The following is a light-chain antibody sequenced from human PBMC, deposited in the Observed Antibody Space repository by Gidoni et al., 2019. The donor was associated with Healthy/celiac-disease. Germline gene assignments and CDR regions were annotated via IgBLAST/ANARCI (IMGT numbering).Light chain of an antibody. CDR3: QQYYSTPPWT. V-gene: IGKV4-1*01. J-gene: IGKJ1*01. Sequence: DIVLPQSPDSLAVSLGERATINCKSSQSVLYSSNHKNYLAWYQQKPGQPPKLLIYCASTRESGVPDRFSGSGSGTDFTLAISSLQAEDVAVYYCQQYYSTPPWTFGQGTKVEIK. CDR1: QSVLYSSNHKNY. CDR2: CAS.